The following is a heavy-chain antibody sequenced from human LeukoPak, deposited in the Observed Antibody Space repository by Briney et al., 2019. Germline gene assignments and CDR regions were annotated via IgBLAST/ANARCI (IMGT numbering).Heavy chain of an antibody. CDR1: GYTFTSYY. J-gene: IGHJ3*02. Sequence: ASVKVSCKASGYTFTSYYMHWVRQAPGQGLEWMGIINPSGGSTSYAQKFQGRVTMTRDMSTSTVYMELSSLRSEDTAVYYCARDLNPDQDAFDIWGQGTMVTVSS. CDR2: INPSGGST. D-gene: IGHD1-14*01. CDR3: ARDLNPDQDAFDI. V-gene: IGHV1-46*01.